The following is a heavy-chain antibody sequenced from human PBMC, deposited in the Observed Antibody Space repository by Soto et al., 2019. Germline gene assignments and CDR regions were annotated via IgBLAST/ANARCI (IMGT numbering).Heavy chain of an antibody. CDR2: IISIFGTA. V-gene: IGHV1-69*12. Sequence: QVQLVQSGAEVKKPGSSVKVSCKASGGTFSSYAISWVRQAPGQGLEWMGGIISIFGTANYARKFQGRATITADESTSTAYMELSSLRSEDTAVYYCAREGGSGSYRYYGMDVWGQGTTVTVSS. D-gene: IGHD3-10*01. CDR3: AREGGSGSYRYYGMDV. CDR1: GGTFSSYA. J-gene: IGHJ6*02.